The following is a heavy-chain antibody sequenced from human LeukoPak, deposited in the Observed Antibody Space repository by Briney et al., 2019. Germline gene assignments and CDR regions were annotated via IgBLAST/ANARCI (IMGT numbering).Heavy chain of an antibody. CDR2: IYYSGST. J-gene: IGHJ6*03. V-gene: IGHV4-59*01. D-gene: IGHD2-15*01. Sequence: PSETLSLTCTVSGGSISSYYWSWIRQPPGKGLEWIGYIYYSGSTNYNPSLKSRVTISVDTSKNQFSLKLSSVTAADTAVYYCARASPQGYCSGGSCYPGRDYYYYYMDVWGKGTTVTVSS. CDR3: ARASPQGYCSGGSCYPGRDYYYYYMDV. CDR1: GGSISSYY.